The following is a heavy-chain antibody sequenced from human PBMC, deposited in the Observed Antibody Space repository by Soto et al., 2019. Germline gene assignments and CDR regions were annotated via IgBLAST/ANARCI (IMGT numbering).Heavy chain of an antibody. CDR2: IYYSGST. D-gene: IGHD3-22*01. Sequence: TLSLTCTVSGGSIISGDYYWGGMRQSPRKGLEWIGYIYYSGSTYYNPSLKNRITISVDTPKNQLSLKLSSVTAADTAVYYCARAFDDSSGYYGGLGYWGQGTLVTVSS. CDR1: GGSIISGDYY. CDR3: ARAFDDSSGYYGGLGY. J-gene: IGHJ4*02. V-gene: IGHV4-30-4*01.